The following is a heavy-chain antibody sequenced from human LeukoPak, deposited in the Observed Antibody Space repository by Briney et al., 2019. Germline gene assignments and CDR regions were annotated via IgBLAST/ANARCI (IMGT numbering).Heavy chain of an antibody. CDR1: GYTFTGYY. D-gene: IGHD6-19*01. J-gene: IGHJ4*02. V-gene: IGHV1-2*02. CDR3: AGSGAVAGIPFDY. Sequence: GASVKVSCKASGYTFTGYYMHWVRQAPGQGLEWMGWINPNSGGTNYAQKFQGRVTMTRDTSISTAYMELSRLRSDDTAVYYCAGSGAVAGIPFDYWGQGTLVTVSS. CDR2: INPNSGGT.